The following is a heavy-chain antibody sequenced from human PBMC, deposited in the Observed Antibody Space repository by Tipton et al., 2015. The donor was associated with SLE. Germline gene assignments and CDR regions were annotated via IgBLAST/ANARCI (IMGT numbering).Heavy chain of an antibody. CDR3: ARQRLQPTGDFFDY. V-gene: IGHV4-59*08. CDR2: IDNSGST. D-gene: IGHD4-11*01. CDR1: GGSLSSSY. J-gene: IGHJ4*02. Sequence: GLVKPSETLSLTRTVSGGSLSSSYWSWIRQPPEKGLEWIGFIDNSGSTNYNPALKSRVTMSVGTSKNQFSLKLTYVTAADAAVYYCARQRLQPTGDFFDYWGQGTLVTVSS.